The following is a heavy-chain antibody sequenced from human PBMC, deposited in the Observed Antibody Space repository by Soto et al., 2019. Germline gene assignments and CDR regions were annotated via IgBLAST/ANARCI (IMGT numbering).Heavy chain of an antibody. D-gene: IGHD3-10*01. CDR1: SGSISSYY. Sequence: SETLSLTCTVSSGSISSYYWSWIRQPPGKGLEWIGYIYYSGSTNYNPSLKSRVTISVDTSKNQFSLKLSSVTAADTAVYYCARDSAVRGFIFYNWFDPWGQGTPVTVSS. CDR3: ARDSAVRGFIFYNWFDP. V-gene: IGHV4-59*12. J-gene: IGHJ5*02. CDR2: IYYSGST.